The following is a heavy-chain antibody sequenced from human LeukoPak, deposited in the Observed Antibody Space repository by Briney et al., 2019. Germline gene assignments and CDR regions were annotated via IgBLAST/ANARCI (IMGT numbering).Heavy chain of an antibody. D-gene: IGHD3-10*01. CDR2: ICWNIGST. V-gene: IGHV3-9*02. CDR3: AKGDYGSGSRLLTGTYYYYGMDV. J-gene: IGHJ6*02. Sequence: CLRLSSAPSGFTSYEYAMRSGRHAPGESLEWVSGICWNIGSTSYADSVKGRFTISRDNAKNSLYLRMNSLRAEDTALYYCAKGDYGSGSRLLTGTYYYYGMDVWGQGTTVTVSS. CDR1: GFTSYEYA.